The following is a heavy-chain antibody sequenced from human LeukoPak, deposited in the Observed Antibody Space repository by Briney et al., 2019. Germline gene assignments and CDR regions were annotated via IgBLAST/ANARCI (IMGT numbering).Heavy chain of an antibody. V-gene: IGHV1-2*02. CDR2: INPNSGGT. J-gene: IGHJ4*02. CDR1: GYTFTGCY. CDR3: ARIRDDSSGYPGDFDY. D-gene: IGHD3-22*01. Sequence: GASVKVSCKASGYTFTGCYMHWVRQAPGQGLEWMGWINPNSGGTNYAQKFQGRVTMTRDTSISTAYMELSRLRSDDAAVFYCARIRDDSSGYPGDFDYWGQGTLVTVSS.